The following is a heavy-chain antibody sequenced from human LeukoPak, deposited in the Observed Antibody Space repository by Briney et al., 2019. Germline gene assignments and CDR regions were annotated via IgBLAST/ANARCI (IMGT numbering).Heavy chain of an antibody. CDR2: ITSSSINI. Sequence: GGSLRLSCAASGFTFSSYWMSWVRQAPGKGLEWVSSITSSSINIYYADSVKGRFTISRDNAKNSLFLQMNSLRAEDTAVYYCARVQDGSSWFEYFQHWGQGTLVTVSS. CDR3: ARVQDGSSWFEYFQH. D-gene: IGHD6-13*01. V-gene: IGHV3-21*01. CDR1: GFTFSSYW. J-gene: IGHJ1*01.